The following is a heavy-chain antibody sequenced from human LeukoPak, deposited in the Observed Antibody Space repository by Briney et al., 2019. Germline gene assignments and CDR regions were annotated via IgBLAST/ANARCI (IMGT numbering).Heavy chain of an antibody. CDR3: ARALYPTGYYGMDV. CDR2: IIPIFGTA. J-gene: IGHJ6*02. CDR1: GGTFSSYA. V-gene: IGHV1-69*13. D-gene: IGHD3-3*01. Sequence: SVKVSCKASGGTFSSYAISWVRQAPGQGLEWMGGIIPIFGTANYAQKLQGRVTITADESTSTVYMELSSLRSEDTAVYYCARALYPTGYYGMDVWGQGTTVTVSS.